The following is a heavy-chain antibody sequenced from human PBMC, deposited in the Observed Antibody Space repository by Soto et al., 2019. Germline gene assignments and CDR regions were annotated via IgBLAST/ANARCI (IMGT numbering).Heavy chain of an antibody. Sequence: GESLKISCKGSGYSFTSYWIGWVRQMPGKGLEWMGIIYPGDSDTRYSPSFQGQVTISADKSISTAYLQWSSLKASDTAMYYCARHVRALPTHCGGDCYHSLGANDYFDYWGQGTLVTVSS. J-gene: IGHJ4*02. V-gene: IGHV5-51*01. D-gene: IGHD2-21*02. CDR1: GYSFTSYW. CDR2: IYPGDSDT. CDR3: ARHVRALPTHCGGDCYHSLGANDYFDY.